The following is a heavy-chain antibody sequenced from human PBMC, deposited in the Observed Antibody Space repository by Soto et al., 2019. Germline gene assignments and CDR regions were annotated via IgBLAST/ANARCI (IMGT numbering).Heavy chain of an antibody. D-gene: IGHD1-26*01. CDR1: GGSISSYY. V-gene: IGHV4-59*08. CDR2: IYYSGST. Sequence: SETLSLTCTVSGGSISSYYWSWIRQPPGKGLEWIGYIYYSGSTNYNPSLKSRVTISVDTSKNQFSLKSSSVTAADTAVYYCARLGGSYAVPHFDYWGQGTLVTVSS. CDR3: ARLGGSYAVPHFDY. J-gene: IGHJ4*02.